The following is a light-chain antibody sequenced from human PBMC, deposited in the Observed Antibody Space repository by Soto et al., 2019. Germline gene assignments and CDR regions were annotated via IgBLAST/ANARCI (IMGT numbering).Light chain of an antibody. CDR3: QQYENLPT. J-gene: IGKJ5*01. CDR1: QSVSSY. V-gene: IGKV1-33*01. Sequence: TQSPATLSLSPGERATLSCRASQSVSSYLAWYQQKPGRAPKLLIYDASNLEAGVPSRFRGSGSGTDFTFTISRLQPEDIATYYCQQYENLPTFGQGTRLEIK. CDR2: DAS.